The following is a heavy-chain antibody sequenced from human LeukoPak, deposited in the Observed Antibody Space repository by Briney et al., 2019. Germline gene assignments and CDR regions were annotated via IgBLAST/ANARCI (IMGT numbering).Heavy chain of an antibody. CDR1: GVTFSNDW. J-gene: IGHJ6*02. CDR3: ARAGSYDSSGHYHEDGMDV. Sequence: PGGSLRLSCEASGVTFSNDWMGWVRQAPGKGLEWVANIRQDGGEQYYMDSVKGRFTISRDDGKNSLYLQMHSLRAEDKGVYYCARAGSYDSSGHYHEDGMDVWGQGNRVTVS. D-gene: IGHD3-22*01. CDR2: IRQDGGEQ. V-gene: IGHV3-7*01.